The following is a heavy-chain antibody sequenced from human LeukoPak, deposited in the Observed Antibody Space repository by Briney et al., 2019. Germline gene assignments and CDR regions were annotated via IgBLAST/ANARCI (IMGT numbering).Heavy chain of an antibody. V-gene: IGHV3-21*04. Sequence: PGGSLRLSCAASGFTFSSYTMNWVRQAPGKRLEWVSSISGSSTYIFSADSMKGRFTISRDNAKNSLYLQINSLRAEDTAIYYCARDEVTVASSPSYWFFALWGRGTLVTVSS. D-gene: IGHD2-15*01. CDR2: ISGSSTYI. CDR1: GFTFSSYT. J-gene: IGHJ2*01. CDR3: ARDEVTVASSPSYWFFAL.